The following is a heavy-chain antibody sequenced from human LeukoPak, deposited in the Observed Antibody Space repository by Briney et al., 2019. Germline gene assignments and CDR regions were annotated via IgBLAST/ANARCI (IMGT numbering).Heavy chain of an antibody. J-gene: IGHJ5*02. Sequence: ASVKVSCKASGYTFTGYYMHWVRQAPGQGLEWMGWINPNSGGTNYAQKFQGRVTMTRDTSISTAYMELSRLRSDDTAVYYCARRDSGSSRYNWFDPRGQGTLVTVSS. CDR2: INPNSGGT. V-gene: IGHV1-2*02. CDR1: GYTFTGYY. CDR3: ARRDSGSSRYNWFDP. D-gene: IGHD1-26*01.